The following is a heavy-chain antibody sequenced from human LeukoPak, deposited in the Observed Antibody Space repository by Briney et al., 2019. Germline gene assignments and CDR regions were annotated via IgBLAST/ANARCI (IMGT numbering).Heavy chain of an antibody. J-gene: IGHJ4*02. CDR1: GFTFTTHA. Sequence: PGGSLRLSCAASGFTFTTHAMNWVRQAPGKGLEWVSVISSRGGSTYYADSVKGRFTISRDNSKNTLYLQMNSLRVEDTAVYYCARDWGSGWYFDYWGQGTLVIVS. CDR3: ARDWGSGWYFDY. D-gene: IGHD6-19*01. CDR2: ISSRGGST. V-gene: IGHV3-23*01.